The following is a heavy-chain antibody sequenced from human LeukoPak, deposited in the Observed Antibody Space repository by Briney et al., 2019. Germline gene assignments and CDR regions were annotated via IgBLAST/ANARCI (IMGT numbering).Heavy chain of an antibody. CDR3: AREDYGAFDY. CDR2: IIPIFGTA. Sequence: ASVKVSCKASGGTFSSNAISWVRQAPGQGLEWMGGIIPIFGTANYAQKFQGRVTITADESTSTAYMELSSLRSEDTAVYYCAREDYGAFDYWGQGTLVTVSS. CDR1: GGTFSSNA. V-gene: IGHV1-69*13. J-gene: IGHJ4*02. D-gene: IGHD4-17*01.